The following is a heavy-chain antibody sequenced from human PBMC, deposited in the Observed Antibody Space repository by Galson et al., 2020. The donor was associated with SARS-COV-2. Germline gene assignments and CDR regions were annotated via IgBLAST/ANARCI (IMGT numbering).Heavy chain of an antibody. CDR3: ARDHGTYYYDSSGQDY. V-gene: IGHV3-33*01. D-gene: IGHD3-22*01. J-gene: IGHJ4*02. Sequence: QLGESLKISCAASGFTFSSYGMHWVHQAPGKGLEWVAVIWYDGSNKYYADSVKGRFTISRDNSKNTLYLQMNSLRAEDTAVYYCARDHGTYYYDSSGQDYWGQGTLVTVSS. CDR2: IWYDGSNK. CDR1: GFTFSSYG.